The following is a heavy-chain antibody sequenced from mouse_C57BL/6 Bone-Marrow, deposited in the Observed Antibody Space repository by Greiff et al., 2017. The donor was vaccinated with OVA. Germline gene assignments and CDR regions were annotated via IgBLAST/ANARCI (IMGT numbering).Heavy chain of an antibody. D-gene: IGHD4-1*01. V-gene: IGHV5-4*03. J-gene: IGHJ2*01. CDR1: GFTFSSYA. CDR3: ARGVGGYFDY. Sequence: EVKLVESGGGLVKPGGSLKLSCAASGFTFSSYAMSWVRQTPEQRLEWVATISDGGSYTYYPDNVKGRFTISRDNAKNNLYLQMSHLKSEDTAMYYCARGVGGYFDYWGQGTTLTVSS. CDR2: ISDGGSYT.